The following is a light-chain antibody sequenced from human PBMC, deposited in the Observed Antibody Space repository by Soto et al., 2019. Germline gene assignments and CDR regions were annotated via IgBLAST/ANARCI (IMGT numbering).Light chain of an antibody. CDR3: TSYTSYSTLDV. Sequence: HSALTQPASVSGSPGQSITISCTGTSSDVGGYNYVSWYQQHPDKAPKLMIYEVSNRPSGVSNRFSGSKSGHTASLTISGLQSEDEADYFCTSYTSYSTLDVFGTGTKLTVL. V-gene: IGLV2-14*01. J-gene: IGLJ1*01. CDR1: SSDVGGYNY. CDR2: EVS.